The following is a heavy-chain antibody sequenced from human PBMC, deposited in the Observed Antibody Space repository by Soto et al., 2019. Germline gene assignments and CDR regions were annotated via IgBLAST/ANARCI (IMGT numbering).Heavy chain of an antibody. CDR1: GYTFTSYY. J-gene: IGHJ1*01. CDR3: ARDLGSPEYFQH. V-gene: IGHV1-46*01. Sequence: WXSVEVSFKASGYTFTSYYMHWVRQAPGQGLEWMGIINPSGGSTSYAQKFQGRVTMTRDTSTSTVYMELSSLRSEDTAVYYCARDLGSPEYFQHWGQGTLVTVSS. CDR2: INPSGGST. D-gene: IGHD6-25*01.